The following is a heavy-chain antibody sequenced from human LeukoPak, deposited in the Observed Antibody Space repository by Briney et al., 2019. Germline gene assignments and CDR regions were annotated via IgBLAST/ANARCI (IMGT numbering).Heavy chain of an antibody. Sequence: SETLSLTCTVSGGSISSYYWSWIRQPPGKGLEWIGYIYYSGSTNYNPSLKSRVTISVDTSKNQFSLKLSSVTAADTAVYYCARWSGLYYYYYMDVWGKGTTVTVYS. CDR2: IYYSGST. J-gene: IGHJ6*03. CDR3: ARWSGLYYYYYMDV. CDR1: GGSISSYY. V-gene: IGHV4-59*08. D-gene: IGHD3-3*01.